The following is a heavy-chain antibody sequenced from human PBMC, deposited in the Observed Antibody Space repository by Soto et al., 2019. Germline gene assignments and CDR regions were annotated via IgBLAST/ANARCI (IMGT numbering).Heavy chain of an antibody. CDR3: ARGVGAYYFDY. D-gene: IGHD1-26*01. V-gene: IGHV1-69*01. J-gene: IGHJ4*02. CDR2: IIPIFGTT. CDR1: GGTFSTYA. Sequence: QVQLVQSGAEVKKPGSSVKVSCKASGGTFSTYAITWVRQAPGQGLEWLGGIIPIFGTTDYARKFQGRVTITAAESTSTVFRELSSLTSEDTAVYYCARGVGAYYFDYWGQGTLVTVSS.